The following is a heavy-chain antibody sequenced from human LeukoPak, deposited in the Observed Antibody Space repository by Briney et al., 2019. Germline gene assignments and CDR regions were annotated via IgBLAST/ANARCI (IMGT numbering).Heavy chain of an antibody. Sequence: ASVKVSCKASGYTFTSYAMHWVRQAPGQRLEWMGWINAGNGNTKYSQKFQGRVTITRDTSASTAYMELSRLRSEDTAVYYCAREPCSSSSCYYNWFDPWGQGTLVTVSS. D-gene: IGHD2-2*01. J-gene: IGHJ5*02. V-gene: IGHV1-3*01. CDR3: AREPCSSSSCYYNWFDP. CDR2: INAGNGNT. CDR1: GYTFTSYA.